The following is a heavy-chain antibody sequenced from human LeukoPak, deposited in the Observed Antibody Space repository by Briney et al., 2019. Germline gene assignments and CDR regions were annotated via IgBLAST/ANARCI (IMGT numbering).Heavy chain of an antibody. J-gene: IGHJ4*02. CDR2: IKSDGSET. D-gene: IGHD7-27*01. CDR3: ARDLRAPPGY. V-gene: IGHV3-74*01. Sequence: PGGSLRLSCAASGFTFSGYWMYWVRQVPGKGLVWVSGIKSDGSETTYADSVRGRFTISRDNAKNTVYLQMNSLRVEDTSVYYCARDLRAPPGYWGQGTLVTVSS. CDR1: GFTFSGYW.